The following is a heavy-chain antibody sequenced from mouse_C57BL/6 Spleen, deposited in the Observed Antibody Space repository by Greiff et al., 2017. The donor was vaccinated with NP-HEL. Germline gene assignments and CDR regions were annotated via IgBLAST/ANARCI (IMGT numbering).Heavy chain of an antibody. V-gene: IGHV1-47*01. Sequence: VMLVESGAELVKPGASVKMSCKASGYTFTTYPIEWMKQNHGKSLEWIGNFHPYNDDTKYNEKFKGKATLTVEKSSSTVYLELSRLTSDDSAVYYCARRYSNYEYYFDYWGQGTTLTVSS. CDR2: FHPYNDDT. CDR3: ARRYSNYEYYFDY. CDR1: GYTFTTYP. D-gene: IGHD2-5*01. J-gene: IGHJ2*01.